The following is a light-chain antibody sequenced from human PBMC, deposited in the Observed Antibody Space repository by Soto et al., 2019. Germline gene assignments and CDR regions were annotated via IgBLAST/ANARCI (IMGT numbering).Light chain of an antibody. CDR1: QSITNY. CDR3: QQSNSSPPT. J-gene: IGKJ4*01. CDR2: SAS. Sequence: DIQMTQSPSALSASVGDRVTITCRASQSITNYLNWYQHKPRQAPNLLIYSASTLQAGVPCRFRGSGSGTDFTLTISSLQPEDFATYFCQQSNSSPPTFGGGTKVDIK. V-gene: IGKV1-39*01.